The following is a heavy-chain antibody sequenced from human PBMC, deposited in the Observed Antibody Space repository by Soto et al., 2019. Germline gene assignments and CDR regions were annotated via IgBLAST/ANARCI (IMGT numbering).Heavy chain of an antibody. V-gene: IGHV4-31*03. D-gene: IGHD3-22*01. CDR2: IYYSGST. CDR3: ASLGGLITMIDKPLTAGYYYYGMDV. J-gene: IGHJ6*02. CDR1: GGSISSGGYY. Sequence: SETLSLTCTVSGGSISSGGYYWSWIRQHPGKGLEWIGYIYYSGSTYYNPSLKSRVTISVDTSKNQFSLKLSSVTAADTAVYYCASLGGLITMIDKPLTAGYYYYGMDVWGQGTTVTVSS.